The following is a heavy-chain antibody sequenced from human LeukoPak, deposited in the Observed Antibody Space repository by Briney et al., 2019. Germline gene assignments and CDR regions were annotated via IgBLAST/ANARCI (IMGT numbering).Heavy chain of an antibody. V-gene: IGHV1-46*01. CDR3: ARAGVLLWFGELSYYYYYMDV. CDR1: GYTFTSYY. Sequence: ASAKVSCKASGYTFTSYYMHWVRQAPGQGLEWMGIINPSGGSTSYAQKFQGGVTMTRDTSTSTVYMELSSLRSEDTAVYYCARAGVLLWFGELSYYYYYMDVWGKGTTVTVSS. CDR2: INPSGGST. J-gene: IGHJ6*03. D-gene: IGHD3-10*01.